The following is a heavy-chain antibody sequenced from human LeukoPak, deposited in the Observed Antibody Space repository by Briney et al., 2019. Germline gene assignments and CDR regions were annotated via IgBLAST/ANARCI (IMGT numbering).Heavy chain of an antibody. D-gene: IGHD6-13*01. CDR2: FDPEDGET. CDR1: GYTLTELS. CDR3: ATAPTSIAAAGAYYYMDV. Sequence: ASVKVSCKVSGYTLTELSMHWVRQAPGKGLEWMGGFDPEDGETIYAQKFQGRVTMTEDTSTDTAYMELSSLRSEDTAVYYCATAPTSIAAAGAYYYMDVWGKGTMVTVSS. J-gene: IGHJ6*03. V-gene: IGHV1-24*01.